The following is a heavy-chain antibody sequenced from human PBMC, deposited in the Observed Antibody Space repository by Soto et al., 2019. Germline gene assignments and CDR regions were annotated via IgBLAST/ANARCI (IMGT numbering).Heavy chain of an antibody. J-gene: IGHJ5*02. Sequence: ASVKVSCKVSGYTLTELSMHWVRQAPGKGLEWMGGFDPEDGETIYAQKFQGRVTMTEDTSTDTAYMELSSLRSEDTAVYYCAAGRGYCSGGSCLLSWFDPWGQGTLVTVSS. CDR3: AAGRGYCSGGSCLLSWFDP. V-gene: IGHV1-24*01. CDR2: FDPEDGET. CDR1: GYTLTELS. D-gene: IGHD2-15*01.